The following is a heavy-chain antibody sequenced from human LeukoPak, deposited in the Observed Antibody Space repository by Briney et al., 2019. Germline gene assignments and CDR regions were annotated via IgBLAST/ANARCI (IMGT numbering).Heavy chain of an antibody. D-gene: IGHD4-17*01. V-gene: IGHV3-23*01. CDR1: GFTFSSRG. CDR2: ISGSGGST. Sequence: GGSLRLSCGASGFTFSSRGMSWVRQAPGKGLEWVSAISGSGGSTYYADSVKGRFTISRDNSKNTLYLQMNSLRAEDTAVYYCASWTTVTTFDYWGQGTLVTVSS. CDR3: ASWTTVTTFDY. J-gene: IGHJ4*02.